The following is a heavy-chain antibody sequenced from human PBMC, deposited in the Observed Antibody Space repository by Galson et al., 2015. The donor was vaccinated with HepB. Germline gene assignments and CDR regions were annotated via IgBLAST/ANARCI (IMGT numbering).Heavy chain of an antibody. J-gene: IGHJ4*02. CDR3: ARGRDGYNSAYFDY. CDR1: GFTVSSNY. Sequence: SLRLSCAASGFTVSSNYMSWVRQAPGKGLEWVSVIYSGGSTYYADSVKGRFTISRHNSKNTLYLQMNSLTTEDTAVYYCARGRDGYNSAYFDYWGQGALVTVSS. D-gene: IGHD5-24*01. V-gene: IGHV3-53*01. CDR2: IYSGGST.